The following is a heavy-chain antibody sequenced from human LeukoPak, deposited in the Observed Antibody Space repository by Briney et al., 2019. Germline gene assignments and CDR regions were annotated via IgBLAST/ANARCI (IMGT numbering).Heavy chain of an antibody. V-gene: IGHV3-21*01. Sequence: GVSLRLSCAASGFTFSSYSMNWVRQAPGKGLEWVSSISSSSSYIYYADSVKGRFTISRDNAKNSLYLQMNSLRAEDTAVYYCARGLNPMVYATSSGFDPWGQGTLVIVSS. CDR1: GFTFSSYS. CDR2: ISSSSSYI. J-gene: IGHJ5*02. CDR3: ARGLNPMVYATSSGFDP. D-gene: IGHD2-8*01.